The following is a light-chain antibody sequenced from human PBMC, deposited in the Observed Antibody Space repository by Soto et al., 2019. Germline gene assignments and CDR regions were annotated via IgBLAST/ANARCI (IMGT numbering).Light chain of an antibody. Sequence: EIVLTQSPATLSLSPGERATLSCRTSQTIRGLLNWYQQRPGQAHRLLIYDTSNRATDIPARFSGSGSGTDFILTISSLDPEDFGVYFCQQRHNWPITFGQGTSLDIK. J-gene: IGKJ5*01. V-gene: IGKV3-11*01. CDR3: QQRHNWPIT. CDR2: DTS. CDR1: QTIRGL.